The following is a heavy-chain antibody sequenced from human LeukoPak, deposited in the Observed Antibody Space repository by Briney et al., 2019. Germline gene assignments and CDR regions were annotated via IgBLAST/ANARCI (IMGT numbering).Heavy chain of an antibody. D-gene: IGHD6-13*01. V-gene: IGHV1-69*01. CDR3: ARDDRGYSSRGCFDY. CDR1: GGTFSSYA. J-gene: IGHJ4*02. CDR2: IIPIFGTA. Sequence: ASVKVSCKASGGTFSSYAISWVRQAPGQGLEWMGGIIPIFGTANYAQKFQGRVTITADESTSTAYMELSSLRSEDTAVYYCARDDRGYSSRGCFDYWGQGTLVTVSS.